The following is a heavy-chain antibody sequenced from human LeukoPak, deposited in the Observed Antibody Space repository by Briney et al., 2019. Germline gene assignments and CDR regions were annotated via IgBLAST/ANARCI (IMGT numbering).Heavy chain of an antibody. D-gene: IGHD5-12*01. CDR2: ISGSGGST. CDR1: GFTFSSYA. J-gene: IGHJ4*02. CDR3: AKDTGGGVVATTSPFDY. Sequence: GGSLRLSCAASGFTFSSYAMSWVRQAPGKGLEWVSAISGSGGSTYYADSVKGRFTISRDNSKNTLYLQMNSLRAEDTAVYYCAKDTGGGVVATTSPFDYWGQGTLVTVSS. V-gene: IGHV3-23*01.